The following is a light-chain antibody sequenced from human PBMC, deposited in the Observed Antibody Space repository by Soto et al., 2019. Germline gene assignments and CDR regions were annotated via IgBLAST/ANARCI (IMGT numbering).Light chain of an antibody. V-gene: IGLV2-14*01. J-gene: IGLJ1*01. Sequence: QSALTRPASVSGSPGQSITISCTGTSSDIGDYDYVSWYQQHPGKAPKLIIYEVINRPSGVSDRFSGSKSGNTASLTISGLQSEDEADYYCTSYTTINTYIFGTGTKVTVL. CDR1: SSDIGDYDY. CDR2: EVI. CDR3: TSYTTINTYI.